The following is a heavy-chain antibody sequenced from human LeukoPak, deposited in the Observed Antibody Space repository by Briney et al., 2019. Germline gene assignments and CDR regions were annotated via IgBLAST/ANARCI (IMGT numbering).Heavy chain of an antibody. CDR3: ARDVGDY. CDR1: GFTFSSYG. D-gene: IGHD3-10*01. CDR2: IKQDGSEK. V-gene: IGHV3-7*01. J-gene: IGHJ4*02. Sequence: GGSLRLSCAASGFTFSSYGMHWVRQAPGKGLEWVANIKQDGSEKYYVDSVKGRFTISRDNAKNSLYLQMNSLRAEDTAVYYCARDVGDYWGQGTLVTVSS.